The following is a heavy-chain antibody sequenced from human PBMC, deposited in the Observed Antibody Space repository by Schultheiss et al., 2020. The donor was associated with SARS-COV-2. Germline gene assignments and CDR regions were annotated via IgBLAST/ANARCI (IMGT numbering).Heavy chain of an antibody. Sequence: SETLSLICAVYGGSFSGYYWSWIRQPPGKGLEWIGEINHSGSTNYNPSLKSRVTISVDTSKNQFSLKLSSVTAADTAVYYCARARKDYGGNSGCRTYYFDYWGQGTLVTVSS. D-gene: IGHD4-23*01. V-gene: IGHV4-34*01. J-gene: IGHJ4*02. CDR1: GGSFSGYY. CDR2: INHSGST. CDR3: ARARKDYGGNSGCRTYYFDY.